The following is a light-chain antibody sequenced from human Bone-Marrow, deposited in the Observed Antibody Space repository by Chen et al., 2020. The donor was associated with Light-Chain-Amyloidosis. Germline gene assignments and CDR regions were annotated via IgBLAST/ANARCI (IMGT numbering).Light chain of an antibody. CDR3: RSADISGTSLV. J-gene: IGLJ3*02. CDR1: ALPKQY. V-gene: IGLV3-25*03. CDR2: KDS. Sequence: SHELTQPPSVSVSPGQTARITCSGDALPKQYAYWYQQTPGQAPVLIIYKDSERPSGIPERFSGSSSGTTATLTISGVQAEDEADYYCRSADISGTSLVFGGGTKLPV.